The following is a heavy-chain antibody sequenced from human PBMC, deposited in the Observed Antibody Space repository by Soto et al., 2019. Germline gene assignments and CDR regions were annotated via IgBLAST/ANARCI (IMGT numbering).Heavy chain of an antibody. V-gene: IGHV3-23*01. CDR3: AKVGDYCSGGSCYLGYYYYYYMDV. Sequence: GGSLRLSCAASGFTFSSYAMSWVRQAPGKGLEWVSAISGSGGSTYYADSVKGRFTISRDNSKNTLYLQMNSLRAEDTAVYYCAKVGDYCSGGSCYLGYYYYYYMDVWGKGTTVTVSS. CDR2: ISGSGGST. CDR1: GFTFSSYA. J-gene: IGHJ6*03. D-gene: IGHD2-15*01.